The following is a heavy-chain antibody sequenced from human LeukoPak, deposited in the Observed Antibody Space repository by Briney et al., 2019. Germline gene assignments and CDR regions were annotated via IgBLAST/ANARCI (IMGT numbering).Heavy chain of an antibody. D-gene: IGHD3-10*01. J-gene: IGHJ4*02. CDR1: GYTFTGYY. V-gene: IGHV1-46*01. Sequence: ASVKVSCKASGYTFTGYYMHWVRQAPGQGLEWMGWINPGGGSTSYAQKFQGRATMTRDTSTSTVYMELSSLRSEDTAVYYCARDLARFGELSGDYWGQGTLVTVSS. CDR2: INPGGGST. CDR3: ARDLARFGELSGDY.